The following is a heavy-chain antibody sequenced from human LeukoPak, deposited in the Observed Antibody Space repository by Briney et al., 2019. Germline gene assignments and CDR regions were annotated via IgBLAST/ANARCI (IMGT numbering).Heavy chain of an antibody. D-gene: IGHD3-22*01. CDR1: GFTFNNAW. CDR3: TTLQMYYYDSSGYYFFDY. V-gene: IGHV3-15*01. CDR2: INSKTDGGTT. J-gene: IGHJ4*02. Sequence: GGSLRLSCAASGFTFNNAWMNWVRQAPGKGLEWVGRINSKTDGGTTEYAAPVRGRFTISRDDSRNTLHLQMNSLKTEDTAVYYCTTLQMYYYDSSGYYFFDYWGQGTLVTVSS.